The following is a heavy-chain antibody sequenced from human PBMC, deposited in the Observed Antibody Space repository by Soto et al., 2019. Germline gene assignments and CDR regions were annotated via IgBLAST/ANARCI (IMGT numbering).Heavy chain of an antibody. CDR1: GGSISSSSYY. Sequence: QLLASGPGLVKPSETLSLTCTVSGGSISSSSYYWGWIRQPPGKGLEWIGSIYYSGSTYYNPSLKSRVTISVDTSKNQFSLKLSSVTAADTAVYYCARRSGYYYYYYYMDVWGKGTTVTVSS. D-gene: IGHD3-10*01. CDR2: IYYSGST. J-gene: IGHJ6*03. CDR3: ARRSGYYYYYYYMDV. V-gene: IGHV4-39*01.